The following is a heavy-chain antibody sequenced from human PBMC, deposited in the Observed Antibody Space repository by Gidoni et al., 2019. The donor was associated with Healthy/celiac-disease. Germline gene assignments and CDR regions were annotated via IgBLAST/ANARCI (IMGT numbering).Heavy chain of an antibody. J-gene: IGHJ5*02. CDR2: RSYDGSNK. D-gene: IGHD2-15*01. CDR3: ARDIVVVVAAASHFWFDP. V-gene: IGHV3-30-3*01. CDR1: GFPFRSYS. Sequence: QVQLVESGGGVVQPGGSLRLSCAASGFPFRSYSMHWVRQAPGKGLEWVAVRSYDGSNKYYADSVKGRFTISRDNSKNTLYLQMNSLRAEDTAVYYCARDIVVVVAAASHFWFDPWGQGTLVTVSS.